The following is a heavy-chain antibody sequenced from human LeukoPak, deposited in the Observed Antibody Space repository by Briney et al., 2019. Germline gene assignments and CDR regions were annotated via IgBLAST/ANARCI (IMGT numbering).Heavy chain of an antibody. CDR1: GFTFSSYV. V-gene: IGHV3-23*01. D-gene: IGHD6-19*01. CDR3: AKPSGREGAGPFDS. J-gene: IGHJ4*02. CDR2: VSGSGDST. Sequence: GGSLRLSCAASGFTFSSYVMTWVRQAPGKGLEWVSCVSGSGDSTYYADSVKGRFTISRDNSKNTLYLQMNSLRADDTAVYYCAKPSGREGAGPFDSWGQGTLVTVSS.